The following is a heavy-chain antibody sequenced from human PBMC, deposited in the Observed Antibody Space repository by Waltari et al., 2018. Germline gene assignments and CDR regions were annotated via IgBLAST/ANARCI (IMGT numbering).Heavy chain of an antibody. Sequence: EVQLLQSGSEVKKPGATVKISCKAAGYTFTDYYMHWVQQAPGKGLEWMGRVDPEDGETIYAEKFQGRVTITADTSTDTAYMELSSLRSEDTAMYYCATTREIAAAGTHWGQGTLVTVSS. J-gene: IGHJ4*02. D-gene: IGHD6-13*01. CDR2: VDPEDGET. V-gene: IGHV1-69-2*01. CDR1: GYTFTDYY. CDR3: ATTREIAAAGTH.